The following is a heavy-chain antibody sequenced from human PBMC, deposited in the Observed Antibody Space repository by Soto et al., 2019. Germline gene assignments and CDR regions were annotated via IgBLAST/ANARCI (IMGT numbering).Heavy chain of an antibody. CDR3: ATGVATITPQRYNYYYYGMDV. D-gene: IGHD5-12*01. Sequence: GESLKISCKGSGYSFTSYWIGWVRQMPGKGLEWMVIIYPGDSDTRYSPSFQGQVTISADKSISTAYLQWSSLKASDTAMYYCATGVATITPQRYNYYYYGMDVWGQGTTVTVS. V-gene: IGHV5-51*01. CDR1: GYSFTSYW. J-gene: IGHJ6*02. CDR2: IYPGDSDT.